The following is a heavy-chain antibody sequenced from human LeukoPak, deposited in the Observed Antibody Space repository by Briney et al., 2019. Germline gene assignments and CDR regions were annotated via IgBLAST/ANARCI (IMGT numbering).Heavy chain of an antibody. CDR1: GFPFSDYY. Sequence: GGSLRLSCAASGFPFSDYYMSWIRQAPGKALEWVAFMSSAGRTIYYADSVKGRFTISRDNAKKSLYLQMNSLRAEDTAVYYCARDDGSYYYDSSGQYHALADYWGQGTLVTVSS. CDR2: MSSAGRTI. J-gene: IGHJ4*02. D-gene: IGHD3-22*01. V-gene: IGHV3-11*01. CDR3: ARDDGSYYYDSSGQYHALADY.